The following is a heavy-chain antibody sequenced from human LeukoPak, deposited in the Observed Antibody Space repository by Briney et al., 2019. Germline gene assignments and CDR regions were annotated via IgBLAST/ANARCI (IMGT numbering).Heavy chain of an antibody. V-gene: IGHV3-74*01. Sequence: GSLRLSCAASGFTFSTYWMHWVRQVPGKGLVWVSRISSDGANANYADSVKGRFTISRDNAKNTLFLQMNSLRAEDTAVYYCATHNWFDPWGQGTLVTVSS. J-gene: IGHJ5*02. CDR3: ATHNWFDP. CDR1: GFTFSTYW. CDR2: ISSDGANA.